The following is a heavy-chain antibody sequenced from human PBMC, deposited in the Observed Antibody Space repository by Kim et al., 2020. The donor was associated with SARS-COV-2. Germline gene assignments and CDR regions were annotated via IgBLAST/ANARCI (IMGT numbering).Heavy chain of an antibody. D-gene: IGHD1-26*01. CDR3: AREGVGNERYDGMDV. V-gene: IGHV4-39*07. J-gene: IGHJ6*02. Sequence: PSLQRRVTISVDTSKNPFSLQLSYVTAADTAVYYCAREGVGNERYDGMDVWGQGTPVTVSS.